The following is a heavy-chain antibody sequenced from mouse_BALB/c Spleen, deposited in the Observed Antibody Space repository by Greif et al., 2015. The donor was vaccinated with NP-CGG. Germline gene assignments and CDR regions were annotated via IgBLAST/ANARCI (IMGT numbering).Heavy chain of an antibody. CDR1: GFNIKDTY. CDR3: GNAYYRSLGFAC. D-gene: IGHD2-14*01. V-gene: IGHV14-3*02. CDR2: IHPANGDT. Sequence: EVQLQQSGAELVKPGASVKLSCTVSGFNIKDTYMHWVKQRPEQGLEWIGRIHPANGDTKYDPKFQGEATITADTSSNTAYLQLSSLTSEDTAVYYCGNAYYRSLGFACWGQGTLVTVSA. J-gene: IGHJ3*01.